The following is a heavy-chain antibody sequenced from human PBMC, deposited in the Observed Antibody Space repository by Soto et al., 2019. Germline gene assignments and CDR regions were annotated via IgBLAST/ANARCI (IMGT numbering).Heavy chain of an antibody. CDR1: GGSISSYY. D-gene: IGHD1-26*01. V-gene: IGHV4-59*01. CDR3: ARDRWELLGGLYAFDI. Sequence: SETLSLTCTVSGGSISSYYWSWIRQPPGKGLEWIGYIYYSGSTNYNPSLKSRVTISVDTSKNQFSLKLSSVTAADTAVYYCARDRWELLGGLYAFDIWGQGTMVTVSS. CDR2: IYYSGST. J-gene: IGHJ3*02.